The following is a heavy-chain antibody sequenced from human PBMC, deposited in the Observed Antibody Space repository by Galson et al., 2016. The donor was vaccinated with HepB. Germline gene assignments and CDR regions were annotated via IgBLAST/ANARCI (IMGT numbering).Heavy chain of an antibody. V-gene: IGHV3-23*01. Sequence: SLRLSCAASGFTFSAYTMTWVRQAPGKGLEWISTVSGAGTGTYYADSVRGRFTISRDNSKSILHLQMNSLTGEDTAIYYCAKGYLSTSSRWFDPWGQGTLVTVSS. D-gene: IGHD2-2*01. J-gene: IGHJ5*02. CDR3: AKGYLSTSSRWFDP. CDR1: GFTFSAYT. CDR2: VSGAGTGT.